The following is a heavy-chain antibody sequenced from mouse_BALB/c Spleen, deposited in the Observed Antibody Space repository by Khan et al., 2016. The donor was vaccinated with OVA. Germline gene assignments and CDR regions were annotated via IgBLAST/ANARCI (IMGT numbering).Heavy chain of an antibody. CDR3: ARAYYGYDDYSMDY. CDR1: GFSLTAYG. Sequence: QVQLKQSGPGLVAPSQSLSITCTVSGFSLTAYGVNWVRQPPGKGLEWLGMIWGNGNTEYKSALKSRLSISKDNSKSQVFLKMNSLQTDDTARYYCARAYYGYDDYSMDYWGQGTSVTVSS. D-gene: IGHD2-9*01. V-gene: IGHV2-6-7*01. J-gene: IGHJ4*01. CDR2: IWGNGNT.